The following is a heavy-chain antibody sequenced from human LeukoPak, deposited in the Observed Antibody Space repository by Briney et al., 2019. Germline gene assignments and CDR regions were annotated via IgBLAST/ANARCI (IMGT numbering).Heavy chain of an antibody. CDR1: GFTFSSYW. J-gene: IGHJ4*02. CDR2: IKKDGSEK. CDR3: ARHLSGVTGYTYGRGIDY. V-gene: IGHV3-7*01. Sequence: GSLRLSCAASGFTFSSYWMSWVRQAPGKGLEWVANIKKDGSEKYYVDSVKGRFTISRDNAETSLYLQMNSLRAEDTAVYYCARHLSGVTGYTYGRGIDYWGQGTLVTVSS. D-gene: IGHD5-18*01.